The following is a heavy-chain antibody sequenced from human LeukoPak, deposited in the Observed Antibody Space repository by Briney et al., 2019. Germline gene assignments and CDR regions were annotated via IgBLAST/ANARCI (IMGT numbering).Heavy chain of an antibody. D-gene: IGHD6-19*01. V-gene: IGHV3-30*18. CDR3: AKEHTPGYSSGWYRGMDV. CDR2: ISYDGSNK. CDR1: GFTFSNYG. Sequence: PGGSLRLSCAASGFTFSNYGMHWVRQAPGKGLEWVSVISYDGSNKYYADSVKGRFTISRDNSKNALYLQMSSLRAEDTAVYYCAKEHTPGYSSGWYRGMDVWGQGTTVTVSS. J-gene: IGHJ6*02.